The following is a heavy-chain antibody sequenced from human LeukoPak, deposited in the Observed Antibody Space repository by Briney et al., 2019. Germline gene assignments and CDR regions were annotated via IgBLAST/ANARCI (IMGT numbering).Heavy chain of an antibody. Sequence: ASVKVSCKVSGYTLTELSMHWVRQAPGKGLEWMGGFDPEDGETIYAQKFQGRVTMTEDTSTDTAYMELSSLRSDDTAVYYCVRDGEGVAISVSYWFDPWGQGTLVTVSS. CDR2: FDPEDGET. CDR1: GYTLTELS. D-gene: IGHD3-10*01. J-gene: IGHJ5*02. V-gene: IGHV1-24*01. CDR3: VRDGEGVAISVSYWFDP.